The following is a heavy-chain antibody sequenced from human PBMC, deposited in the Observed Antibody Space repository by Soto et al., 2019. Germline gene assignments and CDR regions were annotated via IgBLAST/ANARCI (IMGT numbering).Heavy chain of an antibody. J-gene: IGHJ6*02. Sequence: QVQLVQSGAEVKKPGSSVKVSCKASGGTFSSYAITWVRQAPGQGLEWMGRIIPIFGTANYNQKFQGRVTITADEATSTAYMELSSLRSEDTAVYYCARNEYSTPCYSYGMDVWGQGTTVTVSS. V-gene: IGHV1-69*01. CDR3: ARNEYSTPCYSYGMDV. D-gene: IGHD6-6*01. CDR1: GGTFSSYA. CDR2: IIPIFGTA.